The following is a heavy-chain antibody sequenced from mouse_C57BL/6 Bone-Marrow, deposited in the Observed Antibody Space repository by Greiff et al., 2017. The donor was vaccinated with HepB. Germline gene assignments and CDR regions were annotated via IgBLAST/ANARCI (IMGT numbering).Heavy chain of an antibody. D-gene: IGHD4-1*01. CDR3: ARGLTVYYFDY. CDR2: INPGSGGT. V-gene: IGHV1-54*01. CDR1: GYAFTNYL. J-gene: IGHJ2*01. Sequence: SGAELVRPGTSVKVSCKASGYAFTNYLIEWVKQRPGQGLEWIGVINPGSGGTNYNEKFKGKATLTADKSSSTAYMQLSSLTSEDSAVYFCARGLTVYYFDYWGQGTTLTVSS.